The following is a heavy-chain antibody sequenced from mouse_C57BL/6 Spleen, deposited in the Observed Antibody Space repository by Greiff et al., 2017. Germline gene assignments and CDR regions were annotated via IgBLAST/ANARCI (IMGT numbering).Heavy chain of an antibody. J-gene: IGHJ2*01. V-gene: IGHV1-50*01. CDR3: ARGGAYFDY. CDR2: IDPSDSYT. CDR1: GYTFTSYW. Sequence: QVQLQQPGAELVKPGASVKLSCKASGYTFTSYWMQRVKQRPGQGLEWIGEIDPSDSYTNYNQKFTGKATVTVDTSSSTAYMQLSSLTSEDSAVYYCARGGAYFDYWGQGTTLTVSS.